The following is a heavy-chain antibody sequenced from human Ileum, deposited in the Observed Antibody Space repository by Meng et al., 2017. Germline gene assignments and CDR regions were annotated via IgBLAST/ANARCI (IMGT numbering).Heavy chain of an antibody. Sequence: QVQLGQSGTEVKKPGASVKVPCKASGYTFTNYAISWVRQAPGQGLEWMGWISAYNGNTNYAQKLQGRVTMTTDTSTSTAYMELRSLRSDDTAVYYCARKFCSSTSCYIDWFDPWGQGTLVTVSS. CDR2: ISAYNGNT. D-gene: IGHD2-2*02. V-gene: IGHV1-18*04. J-gene: IGHJ5*02. CDR1: GYTFTNYA. CDR3: ARKFCSSTSCYIDWFDP.